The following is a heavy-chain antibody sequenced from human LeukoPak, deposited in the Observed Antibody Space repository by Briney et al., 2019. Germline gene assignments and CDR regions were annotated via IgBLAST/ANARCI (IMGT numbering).Heavy chain of an antibody. CDR3: AKVPKLPSISMIRGVRVPYYMDV. Sequence: GGSLRLSCAASGFTFSSCGFHWVRQAPGKGLEWVALIRYDGSNKYYADSVKGRFTISRDNSKNTLYLQMNSLRAEDTAVYYCAKVPKLPSISMIRGVRVPYYMDVWGKGTTVTISS. D-gene: IGHD3-10*01. CDR1: GFTFSSCG. CDR2: IRYDGSNK. J-gene: IGHJ6*03. V-gene: IGHV3-30*02.